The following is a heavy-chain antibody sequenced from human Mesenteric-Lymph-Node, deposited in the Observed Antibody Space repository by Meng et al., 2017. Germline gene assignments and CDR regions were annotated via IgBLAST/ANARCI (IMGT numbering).Heavy chain of an antibody. Sequence: QVSMQASGPGLVKPSQSLFLTCTVSGGSISSGGHYWSWIRQHPGKGLEWIGYVYDSGNTYYNPSLESRVNISIDTSKNQFSLKLSSVTAADTAVYYCAREDGNYGGYFDLWGRGTLVTVSS. V-gene: IGHV4-31*03. D-gene: IGHD1-7*01. J-gene: IGHJ2*01. CDR1: GGSISSGGHY. CDR3: AREDGNYGGYFDL. CDR2: VYDSGNT.